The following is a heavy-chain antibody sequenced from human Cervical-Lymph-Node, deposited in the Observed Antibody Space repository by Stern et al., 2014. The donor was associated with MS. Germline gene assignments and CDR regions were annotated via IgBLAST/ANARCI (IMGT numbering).Heavy chain of an antibody. CDR1: GYRFSTSA. D-gene: IGHD5-12*01. Sequence: VQLVESGSELKKPGASVKVSCKASGYRFSTSAMNWVRQAPGQGLEWMGWINTHTGHPLYAQAFTGRFVFSLDTSVNTAYLHITSLKAEDTAMYYCASQDASGYGGSPTGYWGQGTLVTVSS. CDR2: INTHTGHP. CDR3: ASQDASGYGGSPTGY. V-gene: IGHV7-4-1*02. J-gene: IGHJ4*02.